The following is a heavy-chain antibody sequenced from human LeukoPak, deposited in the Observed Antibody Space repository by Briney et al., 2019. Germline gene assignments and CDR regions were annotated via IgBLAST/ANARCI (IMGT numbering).Heavy chain of an antibody. CDR3: ARLVTRGNSYFSYYYRMDV. D-gene: IGHD1-26*01. J-gene: IGHJ6*02. V-gene: IGHV4-59*08. CDR1: VVSLCMYY. Sequence: LETLSLTCTLSVVSLCMYYCSCLRHPPQRGVGGVGYIYYRGRTNYNPSLKSRVTRSVDTSKNQSSLKLSAVTAADTAVYYCARLVTRGNSYFSYYYRMDVWGQGTTVTVSS. CDR2: IYYRGRT.